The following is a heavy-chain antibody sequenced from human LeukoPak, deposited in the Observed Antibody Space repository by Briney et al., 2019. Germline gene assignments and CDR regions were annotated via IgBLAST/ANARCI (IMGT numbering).Heavy chain of an antibody. D-gene: IGHD6-13*01. CDR2: MNPNSGNT. CDR3: ARGRQIAEAGLTYYY. J-gene: IGHJ4*02. Sequence: ASVKVSCKASGYTFTSYDINWVRQATGQGLERMGWMNPNSGNTGYAQKFQGRVTITRNTSISTAYMEPSSLRSEDTAVYYCARGRQIAEAGLTYYYWGQGTLVTVSS. V-gene: IGHV1-8*03. CDR1: GYTFTSYD.